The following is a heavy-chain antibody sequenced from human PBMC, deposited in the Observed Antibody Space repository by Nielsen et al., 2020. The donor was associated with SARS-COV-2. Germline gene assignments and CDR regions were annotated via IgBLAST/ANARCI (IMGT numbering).Heavy chain of an antibody. J-gene: IGHJ4*02. Sequence: SETLSLTCAVYGGSFSDYHWTWIRQPPGKGLEWIGEISRSGGTNYNPSLQSRVTISEDTSKNQFSLQLHSVTAADTAVYFCAREGAAAGTTGIDYWGQGTLVTVSS. V-gene: IGHV4-34*01. D-gene: IGHD6-13*01. CDR1: GGSFSDYH. CDR3: AREGAAAGTTGIDY. CDR2: ISRSGGT.